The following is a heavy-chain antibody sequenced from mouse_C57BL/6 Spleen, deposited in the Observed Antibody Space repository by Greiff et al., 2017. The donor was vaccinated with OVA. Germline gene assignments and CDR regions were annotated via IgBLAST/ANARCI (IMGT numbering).Heavy chain of an antibody. D-gene: IGHD2-3*01. Sequence: EVKLMESGPGMVKPSQSLSLTCTVTGYSITSGYDWHWIRHFPGNKLEWMGYISYSGSTNYNPSLKSRISITHDTSKNHFFLKLNSVTTEDTATYYCARGIYDGYYGWYFDVWGTGTTVTVSS. J-gene: IGHJ1*03. CDR3: ARGIYDGYYGWYFDV. CDR1: GYSITSGYD. CDR2: ISYSGST. V-gene: IGHV3-1*01.